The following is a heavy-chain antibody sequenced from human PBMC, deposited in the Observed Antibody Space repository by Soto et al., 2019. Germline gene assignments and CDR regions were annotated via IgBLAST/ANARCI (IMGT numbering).Heavy chain of an antibody. CDR3: ARVVYGDYEGWFDP. J-gene: IGHJ5*02. V-gene: IGHV4-31*03. Sequence: QVQLQESGPGLVKPSQTLSLTCTVSGGSISSGGYYWSWIRQHPGKGLEWIGYIYYSGSTYYNPSLKSRVTIAVDTSKNQFSLKLSSVTAADTAVYYCARVVYGDYEGWFDPWGQGTLVTVSS. D-gene: IGHD4-17*01. CDR2: IYYSGST. CDR1: GGSISSGGYY.